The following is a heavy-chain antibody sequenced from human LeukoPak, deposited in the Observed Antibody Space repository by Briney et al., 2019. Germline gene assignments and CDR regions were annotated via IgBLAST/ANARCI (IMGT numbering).Heavy chain of an antibody. CDR1: GLTVSSNY. J-gene: IGHJ5*02. CDR3: ARGAYGSGSYGDNWFDP. D-gene: IGHD3-10*01. Sequence: GGSLRLSCAASGLTVSSNYMNWVRQAPGKGLDWVSVIYSGGSTYYADSVKGRFTISRDNSKNTLYLQMNSLRAEDTAVYYCARGAYGSGSYGDNWFDPWGQGTLVTVSS. V-gene: IGHV3-66*01. CDR2: IYSGGST.